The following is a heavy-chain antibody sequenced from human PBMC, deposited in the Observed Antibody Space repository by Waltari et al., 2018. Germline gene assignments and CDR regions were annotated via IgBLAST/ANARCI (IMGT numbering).Heavy chain of an antibody. D-gene: IGHD3-16*01. V-gene: IGHV3-7*03. J-gene: IGHJ4*02. CDR1: GFSFSSYW. CDR3: ARMGAGRAPDY. CDR2: IKPDGSGK. Sequence: EVQLVESGGGLVQPGGSLRLSCAASGFSFSSYWMTWFRQARGKGVEGVATIKPDGSGKFYVDSVKGRFSISRDNAKNSLYLQMSSLRAEDTAIFYCARMGAGRAPDYWGQGTLVTVSS.